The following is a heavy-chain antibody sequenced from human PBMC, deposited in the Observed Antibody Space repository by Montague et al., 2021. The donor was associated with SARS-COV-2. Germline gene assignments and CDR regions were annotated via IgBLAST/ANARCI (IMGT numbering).Heavy chain of an antibody. CDR3: ARHMSDCSKGICHTYYYYGWDV. V-gene: IGHV4-59*08. CDR2: IYYTGST. J-gene: IGHJ6*02. D-gene: IGHD2-8*01. CDR1: GGSISRSY. Sequence: SETLSLTRTGSGGSISRSYWSWIRQPPGKGLEWIGYIYYTGSTDYNPSLKSRVTISVDTSKNQLSLKLISVTAADTAVYFCARHMSDCSKGICHTYYYYGWDVWGQGTTVTVSS.